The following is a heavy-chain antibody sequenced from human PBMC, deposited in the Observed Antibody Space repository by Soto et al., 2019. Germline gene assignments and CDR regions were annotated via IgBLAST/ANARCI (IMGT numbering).Heavy chain of an antibody. CDR1: GYTFTSYG. J-gene: IGHJ6*02. CDR2: ISAYNGNT. D-gene: IGHD2-15*01. Sequence: GASVKVSCKASGYTFTSYGISWVRQAPGQGLEWMGWISAYNGNTNYAQKLQGRVTMTTDTSTSTAYMELRSLRSDDTAVYYCAREVRYCRGGSCYSGSGMDVWGQGITVTVSS. CDR3: AREVRYCRGGSCYSGSGMDV. V-gene: IGHV1-18*01.